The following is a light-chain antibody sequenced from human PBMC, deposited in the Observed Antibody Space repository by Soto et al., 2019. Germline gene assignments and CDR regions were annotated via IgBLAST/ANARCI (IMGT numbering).Light chain of an antibody. CDR3: QQHNGWPLT. CDR1: QSVNNY. V-gene: IGKV3-15*01. Sequence: EIVMTQSPATLSVFPGERATLSCRASQSVNNYLAWYQQKPGQAPRLLIYGVSTRATGIPARFSGSGSGTEFTLAISSLQSEDSAVYYCQQHNGWPLTFGAGTEVEIK. CDR2: GVS. J-gene: IGKJ4*01.